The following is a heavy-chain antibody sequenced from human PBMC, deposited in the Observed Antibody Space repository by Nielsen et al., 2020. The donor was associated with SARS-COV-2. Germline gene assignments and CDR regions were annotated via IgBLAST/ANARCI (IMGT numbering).Heavy chain of an antibody. J-gene: IGHJ4*02. CDR1: GFIVSSKY. CDR2: ISSSSSYI. D-gene: IGHD3-22*01. Sequence: GESLKISCAASGFIVSSKYMNWVRQAPGKGLEWVSSISSSSSYIYYADSVKGRFTISRDNAKNSLYLQMNSLRAEDTAVYYCARDPGPYYYDSSGYTPGWGQGTLVTVSS. V-gene: IGHV3-21*01. CDR3: ARDPGPYYYDSSGYTPG.